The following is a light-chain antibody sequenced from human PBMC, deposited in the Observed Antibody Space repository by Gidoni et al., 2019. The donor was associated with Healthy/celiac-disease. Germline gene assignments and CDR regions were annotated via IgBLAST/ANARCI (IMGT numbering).Light chain of an antibody. V-gene: IGKV3-15*01. CDR3: QQYNNWPPYT. J-gene: IGKJ2*01. Sequence: EIVMMQPPATLSVSPGERATISCRASQSGSSNLACYQQKPGQAPRLLIYGASTRATSIPARCSGSGSGTEFTIIISSLQSEDFAVYYCQQYNNWPPYTFGQGTKLEIK. CDR2: GAS. CDR1: QSGSSN.